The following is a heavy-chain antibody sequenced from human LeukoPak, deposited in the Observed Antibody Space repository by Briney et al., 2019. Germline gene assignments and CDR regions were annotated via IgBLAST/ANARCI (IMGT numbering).Heavy chain of an antibody. Sequence: KTSETLSLTCTVSGGSISSSSYYWGWIRQPPGKGLEWIGSIYYSGSTYYNPSLKSRVTISVDTSKNQFSLKLSSVTAADTAVYYCAREGGKVVVPYYYYYSMDVWGQGTTVTVSS. V-gene: IGHV4-39*02. CDR2: IYYSGST. D-gene: IGHD3-22*01. J-gene: IGHJ6*02. CDR1: GGSISSSSYY. CDR3: AREGGKVVVPYYYYYSMDV.